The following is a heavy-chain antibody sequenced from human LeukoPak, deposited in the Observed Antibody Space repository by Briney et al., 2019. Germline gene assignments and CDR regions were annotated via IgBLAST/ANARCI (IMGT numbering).Heavy chain of an antibody. CDR2: IYYGGST. D-gene: IGHD6-19*01. CDR1: GGSISSYY. J-gene: IGHJ4*02. CDR3: ARGRGYSSGWYSH. Sequence: SETLSLTCTVSGGSISSYYWSWIRQPPGKGLEWIGYIYYGGSTNYNPSLKSRVTISVDTSKNQFSLKLSSVTAADTAVYYCARGRGYSSGWYSHWGQGTLVTVSS. V-gene: IGHV4-59*01.